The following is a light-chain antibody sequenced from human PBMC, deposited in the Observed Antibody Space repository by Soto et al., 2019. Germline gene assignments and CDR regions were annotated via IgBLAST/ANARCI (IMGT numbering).Light chain of an antibody. J-gene: IGKJ1*01. CDR3: QQYNSYSWT. V-gene: IGKV1-5*03. Sequence: DIQMTQSPSTLSASVGDRVTITCRASQSISSWLAWYQQKPGKAPKLLIYKASSLDSGVPSRFSGSGSGTEFTLTISSLQPDDFATYYCQQYNSYSWTLGQGTKVEIK. CDR2: KAS. CDR1: QSISSW.